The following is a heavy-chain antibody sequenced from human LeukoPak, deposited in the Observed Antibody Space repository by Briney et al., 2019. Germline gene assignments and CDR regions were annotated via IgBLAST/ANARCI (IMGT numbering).Heavy chain of an antibody. J-gene: IGHJ4*02. D-gene: IGHD3-16*02. V-gene: IGHV4-34*01. Sequence: SETLSLTCGVYGGSFSGYYWSWIRPPPGRGLEWIGEINQSESTNYNPSLKSRVTISVDTSKNQFSLKLGAVTAADTAVYYCARGNGGYRYRSFDYWGQGTLVTVSS. CDR2: INQSEST. CDR3: ARGNGGYRYRSFDY. CDR1: GGSFSGYY.